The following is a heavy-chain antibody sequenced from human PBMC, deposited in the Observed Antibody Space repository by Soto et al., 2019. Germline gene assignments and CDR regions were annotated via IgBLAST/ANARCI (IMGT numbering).Heavy chain of an antibody. CDR3: GSVGSGLVTATFHF. CDR1: GGSISSGGYY. V-gene: IGHV4-31*03. CDR2: IYYSGST. J-gene: IGHJ4*02. Sequence: QVQLQESGPGLVKPSQTLSLTCTVSGGSISSGGYYWSWIRQPPGKGLEWIGYIYYSGSTYYNPSLKRRVNQEVDESMHEFVLKLGYVTAADRAVYDCGSVGSGLVTATFHFWGQGNPG. D-gene: IGHD3-10*01.